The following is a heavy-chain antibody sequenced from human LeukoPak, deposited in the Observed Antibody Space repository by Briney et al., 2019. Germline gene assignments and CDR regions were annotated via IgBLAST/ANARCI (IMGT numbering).Heavy chain of an antibody. J-gene: IGHJ3*02. CDR1: GGSFSGYY. CDR3: ARGPDYYDSSGYLHAFDI. CDR2: INHSGST. Sequence: SETLSLTCAVHGGSFSGYYWSWIRQPPGKGLEWIGEINHSGSTNYNPSLKSRVTISVDTSKNQFSLKLSSVTAADTAVYYCARGPDYYDSSGYLHAFDIWGQGTMVTVSS. D-gene: IGHD3-22*01. V-gene: IGHV4-34*01.